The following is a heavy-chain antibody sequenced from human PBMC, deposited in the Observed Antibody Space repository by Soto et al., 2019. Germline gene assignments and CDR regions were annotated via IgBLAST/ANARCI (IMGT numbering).Heavy chain of an antibody. CDR1: GFTFDDYA. V-gene: IGHV3-9*01. CDR3: AKDTSSGTNTRFYYFDY. CDR2: ISWNSGSI. Sequence: EVQLVESGGGLVQPGRSLRLSCAASGFTFDDYAMHWVRQAPGKGLEWVSGISWNSGSIGYADSVKGRFTISRDNAKNYLYLQMNTLRAEDTALYYCAKDTSSGTNTRFYYFDYWGQGTLVTVSS. J-gene: IGHJ4*02. D-gene: IGHD3-10*01.